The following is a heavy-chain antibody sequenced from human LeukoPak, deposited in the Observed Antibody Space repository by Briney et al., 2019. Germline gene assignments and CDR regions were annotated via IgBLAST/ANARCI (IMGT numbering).Heavy chain of an antibody. CDR1: NASISSNTYY. CDR2: INYRGST. J-gene: IGHJ4*02. Sequence: SETLSLTCTVSNASISSNTYYRAWIRQPPGKGLEYIGSINYRGSTYYNPSLKSRVTLSVDTSKNQFSLKLNSVTAADTAVYYCATYKYDYVWGNQHFDYWGQGTLVAASS. CDR3: ATYKYDYVWGNQHFDY. V-gene: IGHV4-39*07. D-gene: IGHD3-16*01.